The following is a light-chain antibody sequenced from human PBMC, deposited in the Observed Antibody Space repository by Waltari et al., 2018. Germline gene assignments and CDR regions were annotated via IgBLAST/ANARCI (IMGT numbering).Light chain of an antibody. Sequence: EIVLAQSPGTLSLSPGDRATLTCRARESIRSGWVAWYPQRTGQAPRLLIYGGYRRASGIPDRLSGSGSGTDFTLTISRLEPEDFAVYYCHCQQFDGSPRTYAFGQGTKLEI. CDR2: GGY. V-gene: IGKV3-20*01. CDR3: QQFDGSPRTYA. J-gene: IGKJ2*01. CDR1: ESIRSGW.